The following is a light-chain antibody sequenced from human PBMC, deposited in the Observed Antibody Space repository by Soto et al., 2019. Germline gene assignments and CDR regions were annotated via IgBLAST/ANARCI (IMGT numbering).Light chain of an antibody. CDR1: SSDVGGYDY. V-gene: IGLV2-11*01. Sequence: SALTQPRSVSGSPGQSVTISCTGTSSDVGGYDYVSWCQQHPGKAPKLLIYDVTRRPSGVPDRFSGSKSGNTASLTISGLQAEDEADYYCCSYAGAYTWMFGGGTKLTVL. CDR2: DVT. J-gene: IGLJ3*02. CDR3: CSYAGAYTWM.